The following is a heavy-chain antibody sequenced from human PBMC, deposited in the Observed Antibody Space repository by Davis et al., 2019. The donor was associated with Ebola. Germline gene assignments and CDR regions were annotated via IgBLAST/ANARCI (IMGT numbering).Heavy chain of an antibody. CDR1: GYTFTGYY. CDR2: INPNSGGT. J-gene: IGHJ6*02. D-gene: IGHD3-22*01. CDR3: ARVQNYYDSSGYYPKYYYYGMDV. V-gene: IGHV1-2*02. Sequence: ASVKVSCKASGYTFTGYYMHWVRQAPGQGLEWMGWINPNSGGTNYAQKFQGRVTMTRDTSISTAYMELSRLRSDDTAVYYCARVQNYYDSSGYYPKYYYYGMDVWGQGTMVTVSS.